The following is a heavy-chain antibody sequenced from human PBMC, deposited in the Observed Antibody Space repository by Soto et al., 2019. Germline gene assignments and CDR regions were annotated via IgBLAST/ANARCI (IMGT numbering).Heavy chain of an antibody. D-gene: IGHD7-27*01. V-gene: IGHV4-30-2*01. Sequence: PSETLSLTCAVSGGSISSGGYSWSWIRQPPGKGLEWIGYIYHSGSTYYNPSLKSRVTISVDRSKNQFSLKLSSVTAADTAVYYCARVLGIVVDYWGQGTLVTVSS. CDR2: IYHSGST. CDR1: GGSISSGGYS. J-gene: IGHJ4*02. CDR3: ARVLGIVVDY.